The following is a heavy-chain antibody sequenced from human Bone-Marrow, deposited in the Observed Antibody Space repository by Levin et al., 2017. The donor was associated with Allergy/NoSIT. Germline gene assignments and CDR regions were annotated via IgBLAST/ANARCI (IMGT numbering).Heavy chain of an antibody. J-gene: IGHJ3*02. CDR2: TYYRSKWYN. V-gene: IGHV6-1*01. D-gene: IGHD1-14*01. CDR3: ARGRNNAFDI. Sequence: SQTLSLTCAISGDSLSSNGVAWNWIRQSPSRGLEWLGRTYYRSKWYNDYAPSVKSRITISPDTSKSQFSLQLNSVIPEDTAIYYCARGRNNAFDIRGQGTIVTVSS. CDR1: GDSLSSNGVA.